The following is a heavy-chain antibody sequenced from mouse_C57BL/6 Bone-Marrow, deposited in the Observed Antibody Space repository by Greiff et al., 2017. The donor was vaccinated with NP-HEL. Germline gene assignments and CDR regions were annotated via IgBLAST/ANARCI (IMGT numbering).Heavy chain of an antibody. Sequence: EAQLQESGGDLVKPGGSLKLSCAASGFTFSSYGMSWVRQTPDKRLEWVATISSGGSYTYYPDSVKGRFTISRDNAKNTLYLQMSGLKSEDTAMYYCAREGTSYWYFDVWGTGTTVTVSS. CDR2: ISSGGSYT. CDR1: GFTFSSYG. V-gene: IGHV5-6*01. CDR3: AREGTSYWYFDV. J-gene: IGHJ1*03.